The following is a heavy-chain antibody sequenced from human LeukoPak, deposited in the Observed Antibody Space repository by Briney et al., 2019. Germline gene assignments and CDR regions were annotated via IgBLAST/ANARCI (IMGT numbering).Heavy chain of an antibody. CDR2: INPSGGST. Sequence: ASVKVSCKASGYTFTSYYMHWVRQAPGQGLEWMGIINPSGGSTSYAQKFQGRVTMTRDTSTSTVYMELSSLSSEDTAVYYCASTSGSSGYYLQHWGQGTLVTVSS. CDR3: ASTSGSSGYYLQH. V-gene: IGHV1-46*01. J-gene: IGHJ1*01. D-gene: IGHD3-22*01. CDR1: GYTFTSYY.